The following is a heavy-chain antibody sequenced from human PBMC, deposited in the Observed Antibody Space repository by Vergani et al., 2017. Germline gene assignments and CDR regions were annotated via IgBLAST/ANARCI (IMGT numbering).Heavy chain of an antibody. CDR2: IYHSGST. J-gene: IGHJ5*02. V-gene: IGHV4-38-2*01. Sequence: QVQLQESGPGLVKPSETLSLTCAVSGYSISSGYYWGWIRQPPGKGLEWIGSIYHSGSTYYNPSLKSRVTISVDTSKNQFSLKLSSVTAADTAVYYCARTSGSNWFDPWGQGTLVTVSS. CDR3: ARTSGSNWFDP. CDR1: GYSISSGYY. D-gene: IGHD1-26*01.